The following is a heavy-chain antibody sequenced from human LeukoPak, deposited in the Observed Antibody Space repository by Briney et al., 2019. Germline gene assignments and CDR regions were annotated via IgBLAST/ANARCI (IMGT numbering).Heavy chain of an antibody. V-gene: IGHV4-59*01. J-gene: IGHJ3*02. CDR2: VHYSGST. Sequence: SETLSLTCTVSGGSMRNYYWHWIRQPPGKELEWIAYVHYSGSTYYNPSLKSRGTISVDTSKNQFSLKLRSVTAADTAVYYCAREWSAFDIWGPGTMVTVS. CDR1: GGSMRNYY. CDR3: AREWSAFDI. D-gene: IGHD1-26*01.